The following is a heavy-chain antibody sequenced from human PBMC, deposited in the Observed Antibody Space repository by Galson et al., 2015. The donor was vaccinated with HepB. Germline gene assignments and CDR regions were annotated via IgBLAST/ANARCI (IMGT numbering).Heavy chain of an antibody. CDR3: ASGHYCSTTRCYLFAFEYFQH. D-gene: IGHD2-2*01. V-gene: IGHV3-7*03. Sequence: SLRLSCAASGLTFSSYWMSWVRQAPGKGLEWVANIKQDGSEQYYVGSVEGRFTISRDNAKNSLYLQMNSLRAEDTAVYYCASGHYCSTTRCYLFAFEYFQHWGQGALVTVSS. CDR1: GLTFSSYW. J-gene: IGHJ1*01. CDR2: IKQDGSEQ.